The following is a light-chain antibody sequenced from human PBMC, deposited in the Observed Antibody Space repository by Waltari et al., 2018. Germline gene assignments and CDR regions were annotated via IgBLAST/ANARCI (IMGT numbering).Light chain of an antibody. CDR3: QQYYGIPLT. J-gene: IGKJ4*01. V-gene: IGKV4-1*01. CDR2: LAS. Sequence: SVFFPSNNKSDLAWYQQKPRQPPRLLISLASTRESGVPDRFSGSGSGTQFTLTISSLQAEDVAVYSCQQYYGIPLTFGGGTKVVIK. CDR1: SVFFPSNNKSD.